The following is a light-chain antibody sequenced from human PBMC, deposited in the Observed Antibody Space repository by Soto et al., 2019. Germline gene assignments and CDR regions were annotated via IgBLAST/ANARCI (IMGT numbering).Light chain of an antibody. Sequence: EIVMTQSPATLSVSPGERATLSCRTSQSVRSNLAWFQQKPGQPPRLLIYAASTRATGIPDRFSGGGSGAEFTLTIVGLQSEDFAVYYWQQYNDWVTWTFGQGTKVEIK. J-gene: IGKJ1*01. V-gene: IGKV3D-15*01. CDR2: AAS. CDR1: QSVRSN. CDR3: QQYNDWVTWT.